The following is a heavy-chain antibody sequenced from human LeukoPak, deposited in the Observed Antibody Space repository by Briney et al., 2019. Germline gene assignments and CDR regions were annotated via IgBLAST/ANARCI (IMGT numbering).Heavy chain of an antibody. V-gene: IGHV4-34*01. J-gene: IGHJ3*02. Sequence: SETLSLTCAVYGGSFSGYYWSWIRQPPGKGLEWIGEINHSGGTNYNPSLESRVTISVDTSKNQFSLKLSSVTAADTAVYYCARRSYGGYSRSSRSAAFDIWGQGTMVTVSS. CDR2: INHSGGT. D-gene: IGHD4-23*01. CDR3: ARRSYGGYSRSSRSAAFDI. CDR1: GGSFSGYY.